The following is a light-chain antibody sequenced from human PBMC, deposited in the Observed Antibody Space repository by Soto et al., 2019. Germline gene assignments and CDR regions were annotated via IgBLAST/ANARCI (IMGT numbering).Light chain of an antibody. V-gene: IGKV1-27*01. CDR1: QGISNY. CDR3: QNYNSAPQLT. CDR2: TAS. Sequence: DIQMTQSPSSLSASVGDRVTITCRASQGISNYLAWYQQKPGKVPKLLIYTASTLQSGVPSRFSASGSGTDFTLTISSPQPEDVATYYCQNYNSAPQLTFGGGTKVEIK. J-gene: IGKJ4*01.